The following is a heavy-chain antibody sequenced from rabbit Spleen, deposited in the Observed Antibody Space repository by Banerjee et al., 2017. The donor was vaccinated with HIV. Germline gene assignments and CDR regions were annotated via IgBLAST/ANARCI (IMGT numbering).Heavy chain of an antibody. D-gene: IGHD4-2*01. CDR3: AREVEIYGGYAGSGYPNYGMDL. CDR1: GFPFSNKAV. J-gene: IGHJ6*01. Sequence: QEQLEESGGGLVKPEGSLTLTCKASGFPFSNKAVMCWVHQAPGKGLEWIACINAVTGKAVYASWAKGRFTFSKTSSTTVTLQMTSLTAADTATYFCAREVEIYGGYAGSGYPNYGMDLWGQGTLVTVS. V-gene: IGHV1S45*01. CDR2: INAVTGKA.